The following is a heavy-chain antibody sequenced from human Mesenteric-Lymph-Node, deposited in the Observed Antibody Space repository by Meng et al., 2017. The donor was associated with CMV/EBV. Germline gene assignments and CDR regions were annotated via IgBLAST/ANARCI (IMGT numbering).Heavy chain of an antibody. D-gene: IGHD3-10*01. CDR1: GGSISGYF. J-gene: IGHJ6*02. V-gene: IGHV4-59*01. CDR2: VHYSGST. Sequence: SCTVSGGSISGYFWSWIRQPPGKGLEWIGYVHYSGSTNYNPSLKSRLTISVDTSKNQFSLKLTSLTPGDTAVYYCARAGGFGSYSGMDVWGQGTAVTVSS. CDR3: ARAGGFGSYSGMDV.